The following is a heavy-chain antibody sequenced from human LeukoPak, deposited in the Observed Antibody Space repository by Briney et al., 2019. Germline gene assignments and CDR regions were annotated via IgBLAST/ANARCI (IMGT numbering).Heavy chain of an antibody. CDR2: IYSGGST. V-gene: IGHV3-53*01. CDR1: GFTVSSNY. D-gene: IGHD2-21*02. CDR3: AKGGVTPGYYYYGMDV. J-gene: IGHJ6*02. Sequence: GGSLRLSCAASGFTVSSNYMSWVRQAPGKGLEWVSVIYSGGSTYYADSVKGRFTISRDNSKNTLYLQMNSLRAEDTAVYYCAKGGVTPGYYYYGMDVWGQGTTVTVSS.